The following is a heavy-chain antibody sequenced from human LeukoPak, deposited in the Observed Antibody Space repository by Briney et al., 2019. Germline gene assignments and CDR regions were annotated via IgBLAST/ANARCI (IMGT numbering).Heavy chain of an antibody. J-gene: IGHJ4*02. CDR3: ARDLSGSYYLDDY. D-gene: IGHD1-26*01. CDR2: ISSSGSTI. Sequence: QPGGSLRLSCAASGFTFSSYEMSWVRQAPGKGLEWVSYISSSGSTIYYADSVKGRFTISRDNAKNSLYLQMNSLRAEDTAVYYCARDLSGSYYLDDYWGQGTLVTVSS. CDR1: GFTFSSYE. V-gene: IGHV3-48*03.